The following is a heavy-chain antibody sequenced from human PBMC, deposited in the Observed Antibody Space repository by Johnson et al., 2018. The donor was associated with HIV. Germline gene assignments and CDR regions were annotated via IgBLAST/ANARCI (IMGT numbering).Heavy chain of an antibody. V-gene: IGHV3-48*04. CDR2: ISSSGRTI. CDR3: AKGSPYTSSWLDALDI. Sequence: EVQVVESGGGVVQPGTSLILSCAASGFTFSYYSMHWVRQAPGKGLEWVSYISSSGRTIYYADSVRGRFTISRDNRKNSLYLQLNSLRAEDTALYYCAKGSPYTSSWLDALDIWGQGTMVTVSS. J-gene: IGHJ3*02. CDR1: GFTFSYYS. D-gene: IGHD6-13*01.